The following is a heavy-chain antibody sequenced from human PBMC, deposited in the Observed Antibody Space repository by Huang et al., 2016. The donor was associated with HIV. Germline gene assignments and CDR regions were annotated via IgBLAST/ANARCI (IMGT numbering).Heavy chain of an antibody. V-gene: IGHV3-30-3*01. CDR2: ISYDGSNK. Sequence: QVQLVESGGGVVQPGRSLRLSCAASGFTFSSYAMHWVRQAPGKGLEWVAVISYDGSNKYYADSVKGRFTITRDKSKNTLYLQMNSLRAEDTAVYYCARDRYYDSSGYIVYYFDYWGQGTLVTVSS. CDR1: GFTFSSYA. CDR3: ARDRYYDSSGYIVYYFDY. D-gene: IGHD3-22*01. J-gene: IGHJ4*02.